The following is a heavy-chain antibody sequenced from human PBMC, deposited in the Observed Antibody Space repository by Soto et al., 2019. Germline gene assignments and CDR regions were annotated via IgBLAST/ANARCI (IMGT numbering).Heavy chain of an antibody. Sequence: ASVKVSCKSSGYTFTGYYMHWVRQAPGQGLEWMGWINPNSGGTNYAQKFQGWVTMTRDTSISTAYMELSRLRSDDTAVYYCARGAELRYCDWLFSGYYYGMDVWGKGTTVTVSS. CDR1: GYTFTGYY. D-gene: IGHD3-9*01. V-gene: IGHV1-2*04. CDR2: INPNSGGT. J-gene: IGHJ6*04. CDR3: ARGAELRYCDWLFSGYYYGMDV.